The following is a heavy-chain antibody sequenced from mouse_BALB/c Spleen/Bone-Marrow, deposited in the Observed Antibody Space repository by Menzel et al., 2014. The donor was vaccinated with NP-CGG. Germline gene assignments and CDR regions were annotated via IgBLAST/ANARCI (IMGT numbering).Heavy chain of an antibody. CDR3: ARNYYGYYYALDY. J-gene: IGHJ4*01. Sequence: LQQSGAELVKPGASVKMSCKASGYTFTSYNMHWVKQTPGQGLEWIGAIYPGNGDTSYNQKFKGKATLTADKSSSTAYMLLSSLTSEDSAVYYCARNYYGYYYALDYWGQGTLVTVSS. D-gene: IGHD1-1*01. V-gene: IGHV1-12*01. CDR2: IYPGNGDT. CDR1: GYTFTSYN.